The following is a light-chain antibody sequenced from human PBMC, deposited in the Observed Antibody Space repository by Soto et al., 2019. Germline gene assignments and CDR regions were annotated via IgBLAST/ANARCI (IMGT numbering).Light chain of an antibody. V-gene: IGLV2-14*03. Sequence: QSALTQPASVSGSPGQSITISCTGTRSDVGDYTLVSGYQQHPGKAPKLIIFDVSDRPSGVSDRFSGTKSGNTASLTISGLQAEDEADYYCTSYSITSALEVFGGGTKLTVL. CDR3: TSYSITSALEV. J-gene: IGLJ3*02. CDR1: RSDVGDYTL. CDR2: DVS.